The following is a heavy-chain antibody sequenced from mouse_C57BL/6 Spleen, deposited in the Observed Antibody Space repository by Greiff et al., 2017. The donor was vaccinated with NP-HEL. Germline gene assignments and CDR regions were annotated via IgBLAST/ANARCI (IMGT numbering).Heavy chain of an antibody. V-gene: IGHV3-5*01. D-gene: IGHD2-3*01. CDR3: ARDVMGAYDEVYFDY. J-gene: IGHJ2*01. CDR2: IYYSGTI. Sequence: EVHLVESGPGLVKPSQTVFLTCTVTGISITTGNYRWSWIRQFPGNKLEWIGYIYYSGTITYNPSLTSRTTITRDTPKNQFFLEMNSLTAEDTATYYCARDVMGAYDEVYFDYWGQGTTLTVSS. CDR1: GISITTGNYR.